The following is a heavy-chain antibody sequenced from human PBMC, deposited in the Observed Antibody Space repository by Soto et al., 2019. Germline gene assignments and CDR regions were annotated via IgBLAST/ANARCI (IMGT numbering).Heavy chain of an antibody. CDR2: IYYSGST. CDR1: GGSISSGGYY. CDR3: ARGGGRWLAHHLDY. V-gene: IGHV4-31*03. Sequence: QVQLQESGPGLVKPSQTLSLTCTVSGGSISSGGYYWSWIRQHPGKGLEWIGYIYYSGSTYYNPSLKSRVTISVETYKNQFPLNMGSVTAAAPAVYYGARGGGRWLAHHLDYWGQGTLVTVSS. D-gene: IGHD6-19*01. J-gene: IGHJ4*02.